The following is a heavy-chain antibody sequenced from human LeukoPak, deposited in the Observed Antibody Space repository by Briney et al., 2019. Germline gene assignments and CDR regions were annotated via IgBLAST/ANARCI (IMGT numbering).Heavy chain of an antibody. Sequence: SETLSLTCTVSGGSVSSGSYYWSWIRQAPGKGLEWIGSLSSSGRVYYNPSLKSRVTVSIDTSKNQFSLRLTSVIAADTAVYYCARHAVVDAYPRYFQHWGQGTLITVSS. D-gene: IGHD5-12*01. CDR2: LSSSGRV. J-gene: IGHJ1*01. V-gene: IGHV4-39*01. CDR1: GGSVSSGSYY. CDR3: ARHAVVDAYPRYFQH.